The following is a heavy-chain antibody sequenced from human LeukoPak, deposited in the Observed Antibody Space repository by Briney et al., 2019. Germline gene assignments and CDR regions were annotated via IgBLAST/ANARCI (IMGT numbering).Heavy chain of an antibody. Sequence: GGSLRLSCAASGFTFSSYSMNWVRQAPGKGLEWVSSISSSSSYIYYADSVKGRFTISRDNAKNSLYPQMNSLRAEDTAVYYCARAGTIAAARAYYFDYWGQGTLVTVSS. V-gene: IGHV3-21*01. D-gene: IGHD6-13*01. J-gene: IGHJ4*02. CDR2: ISSSSSYI. CDR3: ARAGTIAAARAYYFDY. CDR1: GFTFSSYS.